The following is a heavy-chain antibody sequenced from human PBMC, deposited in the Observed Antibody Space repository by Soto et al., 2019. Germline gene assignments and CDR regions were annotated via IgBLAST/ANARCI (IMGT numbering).Heavy chain of an antibody. CDR2: ISAYNGNT. CDR1: GYTFTSYG. D-gene: IGHD3-22*01. J-gene: IGHJ4*02. CDR3: ARTVRPNYYDSSGYPYFDY. Sequence: ASVKVSCKASGYTFTSYGISWVRQAPGQGLEWMGWISAYNGNTNYAQKLQGRVTMTTDTSTSTAYMELRSLRSDDTAVYYCARTVRPNYYDSSGYPYFDYWGQGTLVTVSS. V-gene: IGHV1-18*01.